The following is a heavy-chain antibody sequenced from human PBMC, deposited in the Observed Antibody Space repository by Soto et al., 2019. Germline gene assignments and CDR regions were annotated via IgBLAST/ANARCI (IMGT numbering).Heavy chain of an antibody. CDR1: GYTFTSYG. J-gene: IGHJ5*02. Sequence: GASVKVSCKASGYTFTSYGISWVRQAPGQGLEWMGWISAYNGNTNYAQKLQGRVTMTTDTSTSTAYMELRSLRSDDTAVYYCARGPNYDFWSGYSPTNWFDPWGQGTLVTVSS. V-gene: IGHV1-18*01. CDR2: ISAYNGNT. CDR3: ARGPNYDFWSGYSPTNWFDP. D-gene: IGHD3-3*01.